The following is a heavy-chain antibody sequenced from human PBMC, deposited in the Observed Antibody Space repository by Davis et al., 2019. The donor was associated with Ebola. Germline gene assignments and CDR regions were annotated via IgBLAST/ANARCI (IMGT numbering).Heavy chain of an antibody. J-gene: IGHJ4*02. CDR2: ISYDGSNK. CDR3: AKDNSGYCSGGSCSPDDY. CDR1: GFTFSSYG. D-gene: IGHD2-15*01. V-gene: IGHV3-30*18. Sequence: GGSLRLSCAASGFTFSSYGMHWVRQAPGKGLEWVAVISYDGSNKYYADSVKGRFTISRDNSKNTLYLQMNSLRAEDTAVYYCAKDNSGYCSGGSCSPDDYWGQGTLVTVSS.